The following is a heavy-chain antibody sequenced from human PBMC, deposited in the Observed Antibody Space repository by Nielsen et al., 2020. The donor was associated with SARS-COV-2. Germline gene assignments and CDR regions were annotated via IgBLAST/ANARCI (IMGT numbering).Heavy chain of an antibody. CDR3: ARGGSYDTSSVDY. J-gene: IGHJ4*02. CDR2: INSDGSTT. V-gene: IGHV3-74*01. CDR1: GFTFDDYA. Sequence: GESLKISCAASGFTFDDYAMHWVRQAPGKGLVWISRINSDGSTTTYADSVQGRFTISRDNAKNTLYLQMSSLRVEDTALYYCARGGSYDTSSVDYWGQGTLVTVSS. D-gene: IGHD2-2*01.